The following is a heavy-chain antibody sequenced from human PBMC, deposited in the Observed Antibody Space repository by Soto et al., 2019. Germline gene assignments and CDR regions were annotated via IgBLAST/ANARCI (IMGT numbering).Heavy chain of an antibody. CDR3: ARERGYCSGGSCPVDY. J-gene: IGHJ4*02. V-gene: IGHV4-39*02. CDR1: GDSISTNSYS. Sequence: PSETLSLTCTVSGDSISTNSYSWGWIRQPPGQGLEWIGLFYYSGSTHYNPSLKSRLTVSVDTSKNQFSLQLSSVTAADTAVYYCARERGYCSGGSCPVDYWGQGTLVTVSS. CDR2: FYYSGST. D-gene: IGHD2-15*01.